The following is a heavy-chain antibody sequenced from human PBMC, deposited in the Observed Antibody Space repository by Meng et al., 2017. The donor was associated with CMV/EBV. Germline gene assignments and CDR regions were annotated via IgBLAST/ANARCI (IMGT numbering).Heavy chain of an antibody. V-gene: IGHV1-2*02. J-gene: IGHJ4*02. D-gene: IGHD1-26*01. CDR2: IYPNNGDT. Sequence: ASVKVSCKASGYTFSAFYIHWVRQAPGQGLEWMGWIYPNNGDTNNAQKFQGRVTMTRDTSIGTVYMDLSRLTSDDTAVYYCARVTRRVGTKYYFDYWGQGTLVTVSS. CDR1: GYTFSAFY. CDR3: ARVTRRVGTKYYFDY.